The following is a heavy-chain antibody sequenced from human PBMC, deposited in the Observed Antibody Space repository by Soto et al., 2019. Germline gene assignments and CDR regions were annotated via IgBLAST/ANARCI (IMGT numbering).Heavy chain of an antibody. CDR3: ARCFGDDYAWGNYRYRYFDH. D-gene: IGHD3-16*02. Sequence: QVQLQESGPRLVRPSQTLSLTCTVSGGSISSGTYYWSWIRQLPGKGLEWIGYIYYRGITYYNPSFKSRVSMSIDTSRNQFSLKVYSVTAADTAVYSCARCFGDDYAWGNYRYRYFDHWGPGTLVTVSS. CDR1: GGSISSGTYY. V-gene: IGHV4-31*03. J-gene: IGHJ4*02. CDR2: IYYRGIT.